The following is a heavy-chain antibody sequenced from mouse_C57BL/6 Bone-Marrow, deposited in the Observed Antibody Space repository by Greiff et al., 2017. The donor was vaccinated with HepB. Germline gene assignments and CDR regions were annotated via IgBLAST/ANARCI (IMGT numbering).Heavy chain of an antibody. V-gene: IGHV1-72*01. Sequence: QVQLQQPGAELVKPGASVKLSCTASGYTFTSYWMHWVKQRPGRGLEWIGRIDPNSGGTKYNEKFKSKATLTVDKPSSAAYMQLSSLTSEDSAVYYCTRGRLRRDYAMDYWGQGTTLTVSS. CDR2: IDPNSGGT. CDR1: GYTFTSYW. J-gene: IGHJ2*01. D-gene: IGHD2-4*01. CDR3: TRGRLRRDYAMDY.